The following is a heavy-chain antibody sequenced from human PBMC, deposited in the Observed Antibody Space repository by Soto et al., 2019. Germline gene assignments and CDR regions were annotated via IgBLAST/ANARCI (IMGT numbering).Heavy chain of an antibody. D-gene: IGHD6-13*01. CDR2: LSDSGDSI. J-gene: IGHJ4*02. V-gene: IGHV3-23*01. Sequence: GSLRLSCTASXFTFSSHAVTWVRQAPGKGLEWVSGLSDSGDSIYYADSVKGRFTIYRDNSMNTLYLQMNTLRVEDTAVCYCAKVSSSWYAGFFDLWGQGTLVTVSS. CDR3: AKVSSSWYAGFFDL. CDR1: XFTFSSHA.